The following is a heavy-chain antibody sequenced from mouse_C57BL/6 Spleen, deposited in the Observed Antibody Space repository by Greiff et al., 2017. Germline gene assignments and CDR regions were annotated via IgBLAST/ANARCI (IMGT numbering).Heavy chain of an antibody. D-gene: IGHD2-2*01. CDR1: GYTFTDYE. V-gene: IGHV1-15*01. Sequence: QVQLQQSGAELVRPGASVTLSCKASGYTFTDYEMHWVKQTPVHGLEWIGAIDPETGGTAYNQKFKGKAILTADKSSSTAYMEHRSLTSEDSAVYYGTRWEGYAYSDYWGQGTSVTVSS. CDR2: IDPETGGT. J-gene: IGHJ4*01. CDR3: TRWEGYAYSDY.